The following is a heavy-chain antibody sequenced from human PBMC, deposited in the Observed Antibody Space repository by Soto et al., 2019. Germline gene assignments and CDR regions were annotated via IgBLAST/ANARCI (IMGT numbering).Heavy chain of an antibody. Sequence: GASVKVSCKASGYTFSGFYMHWVRQAPGQGLEWMGWINPNSGGTKSAEKFQGRVTMTRDTSISTAYMELSRLTSDDTAVYYCASAALTGTEGLDFWGQGTQVTVS. CDR2: INPNSGGT. J-gene: IGHJ4*02. D-gene: IGHD6-19*01. CDR3: ASAALTGTEGLDF. CDR1: GYTFSGFY. V-gene: IGHV1-2*02.